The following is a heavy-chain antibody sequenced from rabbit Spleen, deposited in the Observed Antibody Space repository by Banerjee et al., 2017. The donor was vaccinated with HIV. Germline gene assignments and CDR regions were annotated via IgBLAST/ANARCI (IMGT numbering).Heavy chain of an antibody. J-gene: IGHJ4*01. V-gene: IGHV1S45*01. D-gene: IGHD1-1*01. CDR1: GFSFGDRDV. Sequence: QEQLVESGRGLVQPEGSLTLTCKASGFSFGDRDVMCWVRQAPGKRLEWIACINAATGKPVYATWAKGRFTISRTSSTTVTLRMTSLTAADTATYFCARDLVGVIGWNFYLWGQGTLVTVS. CDR3: ARDLVGVIGWNFYL. CDR2: INAATGKP.